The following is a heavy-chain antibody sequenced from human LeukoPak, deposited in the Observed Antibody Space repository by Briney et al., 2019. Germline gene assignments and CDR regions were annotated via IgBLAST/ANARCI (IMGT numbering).Heavy chain of an antibody. CDR2: IYSSGST. CDR1: GGSFSGYY. CDR3: ARVFDSGSQAYFYYMDV. Sequence: SETLSLTCAVYGGSFSGYYWSWIRQPPGKGLEWIGYIYSSGSTNYNPSLKSRVTMSVDTSKNQFSLKVSSVTAADTAVYYCARVFDSGSQAYFYYMDVWGKGTTVTVSS. D-gene: IGHD3-10*01. J-gene: IGHJ6*03. V-gene: IGHV4-59*01.